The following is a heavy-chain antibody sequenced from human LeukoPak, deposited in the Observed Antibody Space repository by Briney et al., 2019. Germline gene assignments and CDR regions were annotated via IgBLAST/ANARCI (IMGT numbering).Heavy chain of an antibody. J-gene: IGHJ3*02. Sequence: SETLSLTCTVSGGSISSYYWSWIRQPPGKGLEWIGDVYYSGSTNYNPSLKSRVTISVDTYKNQFSLTLTSVTAADTAVYHCERDSRTTTTFDIWGQGTMVTVSS. CDR2: VYYSGST. CDR3: ERDSRTTTTFDI. CDR1: GGSISSYY. V-gene: IGHV4-59*01. D-gene: IGHD1-1*01.